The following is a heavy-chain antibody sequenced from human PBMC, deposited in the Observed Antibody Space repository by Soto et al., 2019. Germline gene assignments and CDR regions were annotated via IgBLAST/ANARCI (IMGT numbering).Heavy chain of an antibody. CDR1: GGSISSYY. CDR2: IYYSGST. D-gene: IGHD2-15*01. CDR3: ARDKRRIAYNWFDP. J-gene: IGHJ5*02. Sequence: PSETLSLTCTVSGGSISSYYWSWIRQPPGKGLEWIGYIYYSGSTNYNPSLKSRVTISEDTSKNQFSLKLSSVTAADTAVYYCARDKRRIAYNWFDPWGQGTLVTVS. V-gene: IGHV4-59*01.